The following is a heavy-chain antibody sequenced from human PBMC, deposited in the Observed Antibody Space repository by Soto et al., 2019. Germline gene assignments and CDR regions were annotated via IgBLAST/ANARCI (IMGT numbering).Heavy chain of an antibody. CDR1: GYTFINYW. D-gene: IGHD4-17*01. J-gene: IGHJ4*02. V-gene: IGHV5-51*01. CDR3: ARHLLGVTTPYFDY. Sequence: PGESLKISCKGSGYTFINYWIGWVRQMPGKGLEWMGIIYPDDSDIRYSPSFLGQVTISADKSISTAYLQWSSLKASDTAMYYCARHLLGVTTPYFDYWGQGTLVTVSS. CDR2: IYPDDSDI.